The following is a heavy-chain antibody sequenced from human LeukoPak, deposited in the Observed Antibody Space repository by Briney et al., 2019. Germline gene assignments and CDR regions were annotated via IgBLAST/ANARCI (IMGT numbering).Heavy chain of an antibody. CDR1: GFTFSSYA. CDR2: ISGSGGST. J-gene: IGHJ4*02. Sequence: GGSLRLSCAASGFTFSSYAMSWVRQAPGKGLEWVSAISGSGGSTYYADSVKGRFTISRDNSRNTLYLQMNSLRAEDTAVYYCAKDIIGATRFDYWGQGTLVTVSS. D-gene: IGHD1-26*01. CDR3: AKDIIGATRFDY. V-gene: IGHV3-23*01.